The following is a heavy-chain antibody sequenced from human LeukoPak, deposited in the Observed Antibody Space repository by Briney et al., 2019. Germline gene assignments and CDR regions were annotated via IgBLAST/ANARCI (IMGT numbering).Heavy chain of an antibody. V-gene: IGHV3-30*02. Sequence: GGSLRLSCATSGFVFSKNGMHWVRQAPGKGLEWVAFIRHDESNKYYADSVKGRFTISRDNSKNTLSLQMNSLRPDDTAVYYCARAFDTSWDYYYMDVWGKGTTVTVFS. J-gene: IGHJ6*03. CDR2: IRHDESNK. D-gene: IGHD2-2*01. CDR3: ARAFDTSWDYYYMDV. CDR1: GFVFSKNG.